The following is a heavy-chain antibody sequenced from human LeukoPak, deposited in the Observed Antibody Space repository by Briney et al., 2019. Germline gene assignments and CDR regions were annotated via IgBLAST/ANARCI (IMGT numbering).Heavy chain of an antibody. CDR1: GYTFTGYY. V-gene: IGHV1-2*02. D-gene: IGHD5-12*01. CDR3: ARDSPVAYAFDI. J-gene: IGHJ3*02. CDR2: INPNSGGT. Sequence: VASVKVSCKASGYTFTGYYMHWVRQAPGQGLEWMGWINPNSGGTNYAQKFQGRVTMTRDTSISTAYMELSRLRSDDTAVCYCARDSPVAYAFDIWGQGTMVTVSS.